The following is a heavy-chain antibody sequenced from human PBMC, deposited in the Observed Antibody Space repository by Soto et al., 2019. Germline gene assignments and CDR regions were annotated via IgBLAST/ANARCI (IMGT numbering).Heavy chain of an antibody. CDR3: ARVIPGVEAWFDT. V-gene: IGHV1-18*01. CDR1: GYTFNTYY. D-gene: IGHD2-2*01. Sequence: GASVKVSCKTSGYTFNTYYISWLRQAPGQGLEWMGWISAYTDTPNYAQKFQGRVTMTIDTSTRTAYMDLRSLTSDDTAVYYCARVIPGVEAWFDTWGPGTLVSVCS. J-gene: IGHJ5*02. CDR2: ISAYTDTP.